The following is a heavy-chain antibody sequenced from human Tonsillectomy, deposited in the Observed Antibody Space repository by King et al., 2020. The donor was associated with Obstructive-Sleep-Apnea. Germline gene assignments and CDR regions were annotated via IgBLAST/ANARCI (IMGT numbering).Heavy chain of an antibody. CDR1: GFTFSDHY. CDR2: TRNKANSYTT. D-gene: IGHD4-17*01. V-gene: IGHV3-72*01. CDR3: ARELTVTTFDY. Sequence: VQLVESGGGLVQPGGSLRLSCAASGFTFSDHYMDWVRQAPGKGLEWVGRTRNKANSYTTEYAASVKGRFTISRDDSKNSLYLQMNSLKTEDTAVYYCARELTVTTFDYWGQGTLFTVSS. J-gene: IGHJ4*02.